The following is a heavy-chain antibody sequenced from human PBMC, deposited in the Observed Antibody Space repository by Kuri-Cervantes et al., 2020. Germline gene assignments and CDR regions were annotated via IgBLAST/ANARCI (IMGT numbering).Heavy chain of an antibody. CDR1: EFIFSNYG. J-gene: IGHJ4*02. Sequence: GESLKISCAASEFIFSNYGLTWVRQAPGKGLEWVSAISGSGGSTYYADSVKGRFTISRDNAKNSLYLQMNSLRAEDTAVYYCARSRIVGATPHFDYWGQGTLVTVSS. CDR3: ARSRIVGATPHFDY. V-gene: IGHV3-23*01. D-gene: IGHD1-26*01. CDR2: ISGSGGST.